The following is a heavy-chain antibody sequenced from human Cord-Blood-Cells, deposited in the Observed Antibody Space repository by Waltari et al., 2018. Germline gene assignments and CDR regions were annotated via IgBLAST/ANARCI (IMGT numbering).Heavy chain of an antibody. J-gene: IGHJ4*02. Sequence: EVQLLESGGGLVQPGGSLSLSCAASGFTFSSYAMSWVAQDPGKGLEWVSAISGSGSSTYYADSVKGRFTISRDNSKNTLYLQMNSLRAEDTAVYYCAKDVDLIVVVPAAIFDYWGQGTLVTVSS. CDR2: ISGSGSST. CDR1: GFTFSSYA. V-gene: IGHV3-23*01. D-gene: IGHD2-2*01. CDR3: AKDVDLIVVVPAAIFDY.